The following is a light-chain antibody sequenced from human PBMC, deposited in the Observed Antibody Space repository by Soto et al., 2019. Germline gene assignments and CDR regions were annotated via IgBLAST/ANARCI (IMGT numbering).Light chain of an antibody. Sequence: DLQMTQSPSTLSASVGDRVTITCRASQSISSWLAWYRQKPGKAPKLLIYDASSLESGVPSRFSGSGSGTEFTLTISSLQPDDFATYYCQQYNSYSLTFGGGTKVEIK. J-gene: IGKJ4*01. CDR2: DAS. CDR1: QSISSW. CDR3: QQYNSYSLT. V-gene: IGKV1-5*01.